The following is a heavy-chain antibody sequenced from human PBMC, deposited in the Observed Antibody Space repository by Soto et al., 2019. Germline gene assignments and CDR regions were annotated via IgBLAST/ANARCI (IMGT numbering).Heavy chain of an antibody. D-gene: IGHD2-21*02. CDR1: GCTFSSYG. CDR3: AKDVGGVVTAIVDY. V-gene: IGHV3-30*18. J-gene: IGHJ4*02. CDR2: ISYDGSNK. Sequence: QVQLVESGGGVVQPGRSLRLSCAASGCTFSSYGMHWVRQAPGKGLEWVAVISYDGSNKYYADSVKGRFTISRDNSKNTLYLQMNRLRAEDTAVYYCAKDVGGVVTAIVDYWGQGTLVTVSS.